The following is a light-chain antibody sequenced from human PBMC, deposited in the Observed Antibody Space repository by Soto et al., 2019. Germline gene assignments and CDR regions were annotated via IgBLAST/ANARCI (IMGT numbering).Light chain of an antibody. Sequence: EIVLTQSPATLSLSPGERATLSCRASQSVTGTLAWYQQKPGQAPGLLIYDASNRATGIPARFSGSGSGTDFTLTISSLEPEDFAVYYCQQRSNWPLTFGGGTKVEIK. J-gene: IGKJ4*01. CDR1: QSVTGT. V-gene: IGKV3-11*01. CDR3: QQRSNWPLT. CDR2: DAS.